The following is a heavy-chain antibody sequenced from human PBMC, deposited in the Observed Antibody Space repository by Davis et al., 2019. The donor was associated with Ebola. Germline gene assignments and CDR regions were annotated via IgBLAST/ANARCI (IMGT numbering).Heavy chain of an antibody. V-gene: IGHV3-30*18. CDR1: GFTFSSYG. D-gene: IGHD4-11*01. CDR2: ISYDGSNK. Sequence: PGGSLRLSCAASGFTFSSYGMHWVRQAPGKGLEWVAVISYDGSNKYYADSVKGRFTISRDNSKNTLYLQMNSLRAEDTAVYYCAKDAHDYLDAFDIWGQGTMVTVSS. CDR3: AKDAHDYLDAFDI. J-gene: IGHJ3*02.